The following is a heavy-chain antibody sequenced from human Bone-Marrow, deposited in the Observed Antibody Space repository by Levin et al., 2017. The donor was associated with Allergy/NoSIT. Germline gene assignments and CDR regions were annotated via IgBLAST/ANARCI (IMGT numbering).Heavy chain of an antibody. CDR3: ARGPRFCHGGSCYSDY. CDR2: IHYSGGT. CDR1: GGSISSTDYY. Sequence: RASETLSLTCTVSGGSISSTDYYWSWIRQPPERGLEWIGYIHYSGGTSYNPSLMRRLHISVDTSKNQFSLRLDSVTAADTAVYYCARGPRFCHGGSCYSDYWGQGTLVTVSS. J-gene: IGHJ4*02. V-gene: IGHV4-30-4*01. D-gene: IGHD2-15*01.